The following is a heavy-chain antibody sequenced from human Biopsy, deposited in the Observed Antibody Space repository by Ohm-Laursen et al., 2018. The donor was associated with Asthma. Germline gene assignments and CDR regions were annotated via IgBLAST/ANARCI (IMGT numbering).Heavy chain of an antibody. V-gene: IGHV4-59*01. CDR3: ARGVDRVTGLLDHFDS. CDR2: VYYSGST. J-gene: IGHJ4*02. CDR1: GGSINNFY. D-gene: IGHD2-21*02. Sequence: GTLSLTCPVSGGSINNFYWSWIRQPPGKGLESIGHVYYSGSTNYNPSLKSRVTISIDASKNQFSLKLTSVTAADTAVYYCARGVDRVTGLLDHFDSWGQRTLVIVSS.